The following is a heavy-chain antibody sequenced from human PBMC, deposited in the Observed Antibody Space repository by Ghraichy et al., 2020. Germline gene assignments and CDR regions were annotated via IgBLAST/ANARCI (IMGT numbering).Heavy chain of an antibody. CDR2: INHSGST. CDR1: GVSFSGYY. J-gene: IGHJ5*02. Sequence: SETLSLTCAVYGVSFSGYYWSWIRQPPGKGLEWIGEINHSGSTNYNPSLKSRVTISVDTSKNQFSLKLSSVTAADTAVYYCARGYNWNYGIWFDPWGQGTLVTVSS. D-gene: IGHD1-7*01. CDR3: ARGYNWNYGIWFDP. V-gene: IGHV4-34*01.